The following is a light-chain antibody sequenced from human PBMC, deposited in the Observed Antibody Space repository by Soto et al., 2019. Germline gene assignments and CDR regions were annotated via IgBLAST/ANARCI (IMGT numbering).Light chain of an antibody. CDR3: SSYAGTGTPLYV. CDR1: SSDVGAYNY. Sequence: QSALTQPASVSGSPGQSITISCTGTSSDVGAYNYVSWYQHHPGKAPKLMLYEVSNRPSGVSNRFSGSKSGNTASLTISGLQAEDEADYYCSSYAGTGTPLYVFGTGTKLTVL. CDR2: EVS. J-gene: IGLJ1*01. V-gene: IGLV2-14*01.